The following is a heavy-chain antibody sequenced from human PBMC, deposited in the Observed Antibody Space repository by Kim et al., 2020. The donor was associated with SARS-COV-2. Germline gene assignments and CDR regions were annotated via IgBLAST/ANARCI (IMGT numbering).Heavy chain of an antibody. CDR1: GFTFSSYA. V-gene: IGHV3-30*04. Sequence: GGSLRLSCAASGFTFSSYAMHWVRQAPGKGLEWVAVISYDGSNKYYVDSVKGRFTISRDNSKNTLYLQMNSLRAEDTAVYYCARDVFYGGNSLYYYYGMDVWGQGATVTVSS. J-gene: IGHJ6*02. CDR2: ISYDGSNK. D-gene: IGHD4-17*01. CDR3: ARDVFYGGNSLYYYYGMDV.